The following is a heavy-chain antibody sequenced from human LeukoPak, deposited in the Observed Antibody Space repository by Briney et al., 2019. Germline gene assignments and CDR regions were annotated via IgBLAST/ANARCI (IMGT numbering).Heavy chain of an antibody. J-gene: IGHJ4*02. V-gene: IGHV4-34*01. D-gene: IGHD3-3*02. CDR2: INHSGST. Sequence: RTSETLSLTCAIYGGSFSGYYWSWIRQPPGKGLEWIGEINHSGSTNYNPSLKSRVTISVDTSKNQFSLKLSSVTAADTAVYYCARGTDPVQMAGHFCYFDYWGQGTLVTVSS. CDR1: GGSFSGYY. CDR3: ARGTDPVQMAGHFCYFDY.